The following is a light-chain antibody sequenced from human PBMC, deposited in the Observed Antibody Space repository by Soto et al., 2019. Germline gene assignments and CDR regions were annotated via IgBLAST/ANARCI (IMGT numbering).Light chain of an antibody. V-gene: IGLV2-14*01. CDR3: SSYTSSSLYV. CDR1: SSDVGGYNY. CDR2: EVS. J-gene: IGLJ1*01. Sequence: QRVLTEPATMVGSRGRPITIYCTGTSSDVGGYNYVSWYQQHPGKAPKLMIYEVSNRPSGVSNRFSGSKSGNTASLTISGLQAEDEADYYCSSYTSSSLYVFGTGTKVTVL.